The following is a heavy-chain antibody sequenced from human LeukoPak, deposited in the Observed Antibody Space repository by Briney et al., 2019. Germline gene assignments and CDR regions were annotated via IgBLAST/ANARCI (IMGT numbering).Heavy chain of an antibody. CDR2: IYYSGST. CDR1: GGSISSYY. D-gene: IGHD6-19*01. Sequence: SETLSLTCTVSGGSISSYYWSWLRQPPGKGLEWIGYIYYSGSTSYNPSLKSRVTISVDTSKNQFSLKLSSVTAADTAVYYCAREDIAVAGIDYWGQGTLVTVS. V-gene: IGHV4-59*01. CDR3: AREDIAVAGIDY. J-gene: IGHJ4*02.